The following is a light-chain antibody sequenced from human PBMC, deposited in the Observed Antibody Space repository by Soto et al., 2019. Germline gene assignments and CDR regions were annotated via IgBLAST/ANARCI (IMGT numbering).Light chain of an antibody. CDR3: HQHGSSSPWT. CDR1: QSVSSSY. Sequence: EIVLTQSPGTLSLSPGERATLSCRASQSVSSSYLAWYQQKPDQAPRLLIYGASSRATCIPDRFSGSGSWTDCSLTISRLEPEEVAVDYCHQHGSSSPWTFGGGTKVEIK. V-gene: IGKV3-20*01. CDR2: GAS. J-gene: IGKJ1*01.